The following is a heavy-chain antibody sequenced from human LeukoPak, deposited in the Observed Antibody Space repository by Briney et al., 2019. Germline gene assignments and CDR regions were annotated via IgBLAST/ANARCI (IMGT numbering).Heavy chain of an antibody. J-gene: IGHJ4*02. Sequence: GASVKVSCKASGGTFSSYAISWVRQAPGQGLEWMGGIIPIFGTANYAQKFQGRVTITTDESTSTAYMELSSLRSEDTAVYYCARAPAEAYDILTGYPSLGFDYWGQGTLVTVSS. D-gene: IGHD3-9*01. CDR2: IIPIFGTA. V-gene: IGHV1-69*05. CDR3: ARAPAEAYDILTGYPSLGFDY. CDR1: GGTFSSYA.